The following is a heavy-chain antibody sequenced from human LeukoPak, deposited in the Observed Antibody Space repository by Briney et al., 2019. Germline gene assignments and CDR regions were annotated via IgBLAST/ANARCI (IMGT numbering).Heavy chain of an antibody. J-gene: IGHJ4*02. D-gene: IGHD6-13*01. CDR2: IDSDGNRI. CDR3: ARDRASAAADSWERDY. Sequence: PGGSLRLSCAAYGFTFSSYAMSWVRQAPGQGLVWISRIDSDGNRISYVDSVKGRFTISRDNAKNSLYLQMNSLRAENTAVYYCARDRASAAADSWERDYWGQGTLVAVSS. CDR1: GFTFSSYA. V-gene: IGHV3-74*01.